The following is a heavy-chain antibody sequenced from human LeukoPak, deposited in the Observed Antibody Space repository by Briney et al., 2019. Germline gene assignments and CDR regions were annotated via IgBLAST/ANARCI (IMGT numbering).Heavy chain of an antibody. CDR2: IWYDGSNK. CDR1: GFTFSNYG. J-gene: IGHJ4*02. CDR3: ARDRTIYFDY. V-gene: IGHV3-33*08. D-gene: IGHD3-3*01. Sequence: GGSLRLSCAASGFTFSNYGMHWVRQAPGKGLEWVEVIWYDGSNKYYADSVKGRFTISRDNSKNTLSLQMNSLRAEDTAVYYCARDRTIYFDYWGQGTLVTVSS.